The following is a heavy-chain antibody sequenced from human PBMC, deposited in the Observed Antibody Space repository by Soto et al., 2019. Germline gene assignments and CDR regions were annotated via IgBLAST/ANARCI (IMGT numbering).Heavy chain of an antibody. J-gene: IGHJ6*02. D-gene: IGHD6-6*01. CDR3: AKDLEGSSHGMDV. CDR1: GFTFSSYG. V-gene: IGHV3-30*18. Sequence: QVQLVESGGGVVQPGRSLRLSCAASGFTFSSYGMHWVRQAPGKGLEWVAVISYDGSNKYYADSVKGRFTISRDNSKNTLYLQMNSLRAEDTAVYYCAKDLEGSSHGMDVWGQGTTVTVSS. CDR2: ISYDGSNK.